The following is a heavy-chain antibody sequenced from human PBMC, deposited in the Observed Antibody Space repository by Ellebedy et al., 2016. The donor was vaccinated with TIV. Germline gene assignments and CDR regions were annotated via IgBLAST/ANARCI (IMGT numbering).Heavy chain of an antibody. D-gene: IGHD3-22*01. Sequence: GESLKISCAASGFTFSSYAMSWVRQAPGKGLEWVANIKQDGSEIYYVDSVKGRFAISRDNAENSLYLQMNSLRAEDTAVYYCAGGSGFLFDIWGQGTMVTVSP. J-gene: IGHJ3*02. CDR3: AGGSGFLFDI. CDR2: IKQDGSEI. V-gene: IGHV3-7*04. CDR1: GFTFSSYA.